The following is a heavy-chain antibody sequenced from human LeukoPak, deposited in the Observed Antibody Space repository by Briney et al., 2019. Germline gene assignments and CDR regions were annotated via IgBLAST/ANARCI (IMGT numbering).Heavy chain of an antibody. CDR2: IYYRGST. V-gene: IGHV4-39*01. CDR3: ARQDEAGTLDY. D-gene: IGHD6-19*01. CDR1: GGSISSSSYY. J-gene: IGHJ4*02. Sequence: SETLSLTCTVSGGSISSSSYYWGWIRQPPGKGLEWIGSIYYRGSTYYNPSLKSRVTISVDTSKNQFSLKLSSVTAADTAVYYCARQDEAGTLDYWGQGTLVTVSS.